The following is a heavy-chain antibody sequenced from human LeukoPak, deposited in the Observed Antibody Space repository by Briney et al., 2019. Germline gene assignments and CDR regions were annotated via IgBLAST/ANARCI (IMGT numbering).Heavy chain of an antibody. D-gene: IGHD1-1*01. CDR3: AKRSDNHLDY. V-gene: IGHV3-23*01. CDR2: ISGRGGST. Sequence: GGSLRLSCAASGFTFGNYVMSWVRQAPWKGLEWVSTISGRGGSTYYAESVRGRFTMHRDNSKNTLYLQMNSLRADDTAVYYCAKRSDNHLDYWGQGTLVTVSS. CDR1: GFTFGNYV. J-gene: IGHJ4*02.